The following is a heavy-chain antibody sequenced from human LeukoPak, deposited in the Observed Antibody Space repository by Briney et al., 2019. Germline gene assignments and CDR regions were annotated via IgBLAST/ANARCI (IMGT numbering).Heavy chain of an antibody. J-gene: IGHJ4*02. Sequence: GGSLRLSCAASGFTFSSYAMSWVRQAPGKELEWVSAISGSGDNTYYADSVKGRFTISRDNSKNTLYLQMNSLRAEDTALNYCAKGSYYDSSGTYYFDYWGQGTLVTVSS. CDR2: ISGSGDNT. CDR3: AKGSYYDSSGTYYFDY. CDR1: GFTFSSYA. V-gene: IGHV3-23*01. D-gene: IGHD3-22*01.